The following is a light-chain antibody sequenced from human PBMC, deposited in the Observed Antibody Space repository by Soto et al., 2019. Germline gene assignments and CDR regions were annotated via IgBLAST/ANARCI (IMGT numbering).Light chain of an antibody. V-gene: IGKV1-5*03. CDR3: QQYNSHPWT. CDR2: KAS. CDR1: QSIRSW. Sequence: DIHMSQSPSTLPASVGDRVTVTCGASQSIRSWLAWYQEKPGKAPKLLIYKASLLETGVPSRFSGSASGTEFTLTISSLPTDDFGPYYCQQYNSHPWTFGQGTKVDIK. J-gene: IGKJ1*01.